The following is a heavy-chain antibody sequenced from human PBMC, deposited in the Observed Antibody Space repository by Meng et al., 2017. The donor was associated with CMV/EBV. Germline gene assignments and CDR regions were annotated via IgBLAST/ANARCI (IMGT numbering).Heavy chain of an antibody. V-gene: IGHV3-48*03. J-gene: IGHJ6*02. Sequence: GESLKISCAASGFTFSSYEMNWVRQAPGKGLEWVSYISSSGSTIYYADSVKGRFTISRDNAKNSLYLQMNSLRAEDTAVYYCARVRGSSWYDEVDYYYYYGMDVWGQGTTVTVSS. D-gene: IGHD6-13*01. CDR1: GFTFSSYE. CDR2: ISSSGSTI. CDR3: ARVRGSSWYDEVDYYYYYGMDV.